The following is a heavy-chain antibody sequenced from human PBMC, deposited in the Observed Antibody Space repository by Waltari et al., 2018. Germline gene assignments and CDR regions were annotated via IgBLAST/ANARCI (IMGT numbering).Heavy chain of an antibody. V-gene: IGHV4-34*01. D-gene: IGHD2-2*01. J-gene: IGHJ4*02. CDR1: GGSFSGYY. Sequence: QVQLQQWGAGLLKSSETLSLTCAVYGGSFSGYYWTWIRQSPGKGLEWIGETTQSGSTYYKPSLKSRVTISVDASENQFSLRLTSMTAADTSIYFCARGTREWLFDSWGQGTPVTVSS. CDR2: TTQSGST. CDR3: ARGTREWLFDS.